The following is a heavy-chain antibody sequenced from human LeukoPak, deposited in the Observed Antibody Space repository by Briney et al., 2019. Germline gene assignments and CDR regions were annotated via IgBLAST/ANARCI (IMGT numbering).Heavy chain of an antibody. CDR2: ISGIGDTL. Sequence: GGSLRLSCVASGFSFSINAMIWVRQAPGKGLEWVSGISGIGDTLFYSDPVKGRFTISRDNYKNTVYLQMNSLRVEDSAVYYCAKNNGGGWPTIFFDYWGQGILVTVSS. CDR1: GFSFSINA. J-gene: IGHJ4*02. D-gene: IGHD6-19*01. CDR3: AKNNGGGWPTIFFDY. V-gene: IGHV3-23*01.